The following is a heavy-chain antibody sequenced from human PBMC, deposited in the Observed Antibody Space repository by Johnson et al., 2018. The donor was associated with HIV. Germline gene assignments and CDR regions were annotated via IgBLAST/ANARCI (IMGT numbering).Heavy chain of an antibody. CDR3: ARDSYSGGGSYS. J-gene: IGHJ3*01. Sequence: EVHLVESGGCVVRPGGTLRLSCAASGFSFSSYWMSWVRQAPGKGLEWVANTKQDGSEKYYVDSVKRRFTISRDNAKNSLYLQMNSLRVEDTAVYYCARDSYSGGGSYSWGQGTMVTVSS. V-gene: IGHV3-7*03. CDR1: GFSFSSYW. D-gene: IGHD1-26*01. CDR2: TKQDGSEK.